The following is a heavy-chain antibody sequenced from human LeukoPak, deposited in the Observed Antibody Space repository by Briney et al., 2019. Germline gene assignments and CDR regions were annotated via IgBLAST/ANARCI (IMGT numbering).Heavy chain of an antibody. Sequence: SETLSLTCTVSGGSISSYYWSWIRQPAGKGLEWMGRIYTSGSTNYNPSLKSRVTMSVDTSKNQFSLKLSSVTAADTAVYYCARDLRDGVVAATYWFDPWGQGTLVTVSS. CDR3: ARDLRDGVVAATYWFDP. CDR1: GGSISSYY. V-gene: IGHV4-4*07. D-gene: IGHD2-15*01. J-gene: IGHJ5*02. CDR2: IYTSGST.